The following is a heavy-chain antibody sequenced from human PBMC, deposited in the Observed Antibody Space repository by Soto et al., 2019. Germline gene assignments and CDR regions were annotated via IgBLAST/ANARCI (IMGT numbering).Heavy chain of an antibody. CDR1: GLTFSSYA. V-gene: IGHV3-23*01. CDR3: TTDRYDILTGYREDWFDP. D-gene: IGHD3-9*01. CDR2: ISGSGGST. J-gene: IGHJ5*02. Sequence: GGSLRLSCAASGLTFSSYAMSWVRQAPGKGLEWVSAISGSGGSTYYADSVKGRFTISRDNSKNTLYLQMNSLRAADTAVYYCTTDRYDILTGYREDWFDPWGQGTLVTVSS.